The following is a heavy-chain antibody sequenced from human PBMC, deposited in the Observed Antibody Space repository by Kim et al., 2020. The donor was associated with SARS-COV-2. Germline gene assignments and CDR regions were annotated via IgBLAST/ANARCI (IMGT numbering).Heavy chain of an antibody. V-gene: IGHV2-70*01. CDR2: K. D-gene: IGHD3-10*01. CDR3: ARIRFGDLPDY. Sequence: KYYSTSLKPRLTISKDTSKNQVVLTMTNMDPVDTATYYCARIRFGDLPDYWGQGTLVTVSS. J-gene: IGHJ4*02.